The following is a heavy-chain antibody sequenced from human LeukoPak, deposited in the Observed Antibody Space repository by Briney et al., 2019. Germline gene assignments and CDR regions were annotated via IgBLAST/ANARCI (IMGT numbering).Heavy chain of an antibody. V-gene: IGHV3-11*05. D-gene: IGHD5-18*01. Sequence: PGGSLRLSCAASGFTFSDYYMSWIRQAPGKGLEWVSYISSSSSYTNYADSVKGRFTISRENAKNSLYLQMNSLRAEDTAVYYCARDRGYSYGTPGGPDDSYYYYGMDVWGQGTTVTVSS. CDR1: GFTFSDYY. CDR3: ARDRGYSYGTPGGPDDSYYYYGMDV. J-gene: IGHJ6*02. CDR2: ISSSSSYT.